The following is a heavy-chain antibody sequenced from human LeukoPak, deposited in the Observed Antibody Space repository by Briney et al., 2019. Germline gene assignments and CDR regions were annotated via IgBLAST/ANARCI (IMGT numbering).Heavy chain of an antibody. CDR2: INKDESEK. CDR1: GFTFSSHS. D-gene: IGHD4-17*01. Sequence: GGSLRLSCAASGFTFSSHSMNWVRQAPGKGLEWVANINKDESEKYYVDSVKGRFTISRDNAKNSLYLQMNSLRAEDTAVYYCARCRTTVTAMPGYWGQGTLVTVSS. V-gene: IGHV3-7*03. J-gene: IGHJ4*02. CDR3: ARCRTTVTAMPGY.